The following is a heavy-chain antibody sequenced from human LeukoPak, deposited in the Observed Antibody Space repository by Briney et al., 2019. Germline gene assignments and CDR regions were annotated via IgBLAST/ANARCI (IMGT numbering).Heavy chain of an antibody. CDR1: GFNFSSYA. D-gene: IGHD3-10*01. CDR3: AKDQYYGSGSYYSFDY. Sequence: GGSLRLSCAASGFNFSSYAMSWVRQAPGKGLEWVSAISGSGGSTYYADSVKGRFTISRDNSKNTLYLQMNSLRAEDTAVYYCAKDQYYGSGSYYSFDYWGQGTLVTVSS. CDR2: ISGSGGST. J-gene: IGHJ4*02. V-gene: IGHV3-23*01.